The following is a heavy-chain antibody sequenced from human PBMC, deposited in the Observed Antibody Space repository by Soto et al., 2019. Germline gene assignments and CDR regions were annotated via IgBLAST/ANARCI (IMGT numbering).Heavy chain of an antibody. Sequence: GESLKISCKGSGYSFTSYWIGWVRQMPGKGLEWMGVIYPGDSDTRYSPSFQGQVTISADKSISTAYLQWSSLKASDTAMYYCAIVDYYDSGSYYKYYCMDVWGKGTTVTVSS. D-gene: IGHD3-10*01. CDR3: AIVDYYDSGSYYKYYCMDV. V-gene: IGHV5-51*01. J-gene: IGHJ6*03. CDR2: IYPGDSDT. CDR1: GYSFTSYW.